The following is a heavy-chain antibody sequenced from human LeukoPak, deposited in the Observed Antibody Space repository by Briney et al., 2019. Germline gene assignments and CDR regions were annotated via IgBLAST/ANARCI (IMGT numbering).Heavy chain of an antibody. V-gene: IGHV1-18*01. CDR1: GYTFNNYG. J-gene: IGHJ4*02. Sequence: ASVKVSCKASGYTFNNYGITWLRQAPGQGVEGMGWINTYNGNTNYAQKLQGRVTITTDTSTSTAYMELRSLRSDDTAVFYCARDLVDGVGAPGAYWGQGALVTVSS. D-gene: IGHD1-26*01. CDR3: ARDLVDGVGAPGAY. CDR2: INTYNGNT.